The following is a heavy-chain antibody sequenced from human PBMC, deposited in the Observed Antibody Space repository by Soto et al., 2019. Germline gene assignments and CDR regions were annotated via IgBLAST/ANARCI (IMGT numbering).Heavy chain of an antibody. V-gene: IGHV1-8*02. CDR1: GYTFTCYY. J-gene: IGHJ3*02. CDR2: MNPNSGNT. CDR3: ASQDPAADDAFDI. Sequence: GASVKVSCKASGYTFTCYYMHGVRQATGQGLEWMGWMNPNSGNTNYAQKFQGRVTMTRNTSISTAYMELSSLRSEDTAVYYCASQDPAADDAFDIWGQGTMVTVSS. D-gene: IGHD2-2*01.